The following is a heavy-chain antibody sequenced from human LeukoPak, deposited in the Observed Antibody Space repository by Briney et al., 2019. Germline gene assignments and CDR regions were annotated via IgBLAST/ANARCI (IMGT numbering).Heavy chain of an antibody. V-gene: IGHV3-74*01. CDR3: ARLGAGSRRIDY. D-gene: IGHD2-2*01. J-gene: IGHJ4*02. CDR1: GFTFSSYW. Sequence: PGGSLRLSCAASGFTFSSYWMHWVRQAPGKGLVWVSRINSDGSSTSYADSVKGRFTISRDNAKNTLYLQMNSLRAEDTAVYYCARLGAGSRRIDYWGQGTLVTVSS. CDR2: INSDGSST.